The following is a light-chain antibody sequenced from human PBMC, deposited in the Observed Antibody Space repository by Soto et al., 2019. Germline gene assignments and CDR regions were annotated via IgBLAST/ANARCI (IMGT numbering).Light chain of an antibody. CDR1: QSLLYSSNNKNY. Sequence: DIVMTQSPDSLAVSLGERATINCKSSQSLLYSSNNKNYLAWYQQKPGQPPKLLIYWAYTRESGVPDRFTGSGSGTDFTLTISSLQAEDVAVYYCQQCYSTPPTLGQGTKVEIK. CDR3: QQCYSTPPT. J-gene: IGKJ2*01. CDR2: WAY. V-gene: IGKV4-1*01.